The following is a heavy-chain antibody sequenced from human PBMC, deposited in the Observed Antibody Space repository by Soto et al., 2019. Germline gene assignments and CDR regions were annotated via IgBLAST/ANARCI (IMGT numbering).Heavy chain of an antibody. V-gene: IGHV4-34*01. CDR3: ARAMVLGVIGRFPGY. Sequence: SETLSLTCAVYGGSFSGYYWSWIRQPPGKGLEWIGEINHSGSTNYNPSLKSRVTISVDTSKNQFSLKLSSVTAADTAVYYCARAMVLGVIGRFPGYWGQGTLVTVSS. CDR1: GGSFSGYY. J-gene: IGHJ4*02. D-gene: IGHD3-10*01. CDR2: INHSGST.